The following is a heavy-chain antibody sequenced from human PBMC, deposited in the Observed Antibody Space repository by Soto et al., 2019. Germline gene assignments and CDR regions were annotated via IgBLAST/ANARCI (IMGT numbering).Heavy chain of an antibody. J-gene: IGHJ6*02. Sequence: QVQLVQSGAEVKKPGSSVKVSCKASGGTFSSYTISWVRQAPGQGLEWMGRIIPILGIANYAQKFQGRVTITADKSTGRAYMERSSLRSEDTTLYYCARHSYKGVYSGYDYGYAVGFWGQGTTVTVSS. CDR1: GGTFSSYT. D-gene: IGHD5-12*01. CDR3: ARHSYKGVYSGYDYGYAVGF. CDR2: IIPILGIA. V-gene: IGHV1-69*02.